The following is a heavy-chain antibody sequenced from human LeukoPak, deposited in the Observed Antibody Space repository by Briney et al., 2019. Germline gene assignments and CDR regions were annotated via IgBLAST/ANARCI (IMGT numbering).Heavy chain of an antibody. Sequence: GRSLRLSCAASGFTLSSYGMHWVRQAPGKGLEWVSVIYSGGSTYYADSVKGRFTISRDNSKNTLYLQMNSLRAEDTAVYYCAREAVTRNYFDYWGQGTLVTVSS. V-gene: IGHV3-53*01. D-gene: IGHD4-17*01. CDR3: AREAVTRNYFDY. J-gene: IGHJ4*02. CDR2: IYSGGST. CDR1: GFTLSSYG.